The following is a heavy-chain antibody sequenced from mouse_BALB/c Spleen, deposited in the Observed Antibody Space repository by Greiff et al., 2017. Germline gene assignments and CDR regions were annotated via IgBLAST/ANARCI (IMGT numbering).Heavy chain of an antibody. V-gene: IGHV3-2*02. CDR2: ISYSGST. J-gene: IGHJ2*01. CDR1: GYSITSDYA. D-gene: IGHD1-1*01. CDR3: ARGYYGSSDFDY. Sequence: EVKLQESGPGLVKPSQSLSLTCTVTGYSITSDYAWNWIRQFPGNKLEWMGYISYSGSTSYNPSLKSRISITRDTSKNQFFLQLNSVTTEDTATYYCARGYYGSSDFDYWGQGTTLTVSS.